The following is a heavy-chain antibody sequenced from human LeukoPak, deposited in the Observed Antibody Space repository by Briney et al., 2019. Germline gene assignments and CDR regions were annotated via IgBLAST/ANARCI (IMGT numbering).Heavy chain of an antibody. Sequence: GASVKVSCKASGYTFTSYDINWVRQATGQGLEWRGWMNPNSGNTGYAQKFQGRVTITWNTSISTAYMELSSLRSEHRAVYYGARRCGNSYGQNSIFDAFDIWGQGTLVTVSS. D-gene: IGHD5-18*01. CDR1: GYTFTSYD. V-gene: IGHV1-8*03. CDR3: ARRCGNSYGQNSIFDAFDI. CDR2: MNPNSGNT. J-gene: IGHJ3*02.